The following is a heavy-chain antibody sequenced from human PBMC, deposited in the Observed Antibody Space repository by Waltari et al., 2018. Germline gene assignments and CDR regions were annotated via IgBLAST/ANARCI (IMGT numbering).Heavy chain of an antibody. D-gene: IGHD3-22*01. CDR1: AYSINSGYY. CDR2: IYHSGTT. J-gene: IGHJ3*02. CDR3: ARDRHYYEESYLGGRDSFAI. Sequence: QVQLQESGPGLVKPSETLSLTCGVAAYSINSGYYWGWIRQSPGKGLEGIGSIYHSGTTYYNPSRKSRVSLSVDTSSNQFSLKLTSVTAADSGVYYCARDRHYYEESYLGGRDSFAIWGQGTMVTVSS. V-gene: IGHV4-38-2*02.